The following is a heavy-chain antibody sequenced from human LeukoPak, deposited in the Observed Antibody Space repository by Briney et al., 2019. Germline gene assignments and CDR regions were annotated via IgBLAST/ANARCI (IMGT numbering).Heavy chain of an antibody. CDR2: IYYSGST. V-gene: IGHV4-59*12. CDR3: ARASKGNSGYDP. Sequence: SETLSLTCTVSGGSISSYYWSWIRQPPGKGLEWIGYIYYSGSTNYNPSLKSRVTISVDTSKNQFSLKLSSVSAADTAIYYCARASKGNSGYDPWGRGTRVTVSS. D-gene: IGHD5-12*01. CDR1: GGSISSYY. J-gene: IGHJ5*02.